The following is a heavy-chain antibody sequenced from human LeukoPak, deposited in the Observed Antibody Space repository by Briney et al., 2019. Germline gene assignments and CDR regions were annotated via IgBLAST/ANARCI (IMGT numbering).Heavy chain of an antibody. Sequence: PGRSLRLSCAAPGFTFSSYGMHWVRQAPGKGLEWVAVISYDGSNKYYADSVKGRFTISRDNSKNTLYLQMNSLRAEDTAVYYCAKQKWFGELQYYFDCWGQGTLVTVSS. D-gene: IGHD3-10*01. J-gene: IGHJ4*02. CDR1: GFTFSSYG. CDR3: AKQKWFGELQYYFDC. V-gene: IGHV3-30*18. CDR2: ISYDGSNK.